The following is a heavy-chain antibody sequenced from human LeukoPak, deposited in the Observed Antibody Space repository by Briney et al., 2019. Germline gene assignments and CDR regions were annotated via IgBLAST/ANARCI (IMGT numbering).Heavy chain of an antibody. CDR1: GDSFSAYY. CDR2: IYSSGNT. Sequence: PSEILSLTCTVSGDSFSAYYWSWIRQPPGRGLEWIGYIYSSGNTNYNPSLKSRVTISVGTSKKQHSLKLTSVTAADTAVYYCAIHTNVDISSFMDVWGKGTTVTVSS. V-gene: IGHV4-4*09. J-gene: IGHJ6*03. D-gene: IGHD2-8*01. CDR3: AIHTNVDISSFMDV.